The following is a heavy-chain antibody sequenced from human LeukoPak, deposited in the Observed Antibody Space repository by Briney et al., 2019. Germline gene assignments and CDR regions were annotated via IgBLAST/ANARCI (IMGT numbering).Heavy chain of an antibody. D-gene: IGHD2-15*01. V-gene: IGHV4-34*01. CDR1: GESLNSYY. CDR2: IYESGTT. Sequence: SETLSPTCAVYGESLNSYYWSWVRQPPGEGLEWIGEIYESGTTKYNPSLKSRVAISMVPSKQQFSLRLSSVTAADTAVYYCARGAWATRLASWGLGTPVIVSS. CDR3: ARGAWATRLAS. J-gene: IGHJ4*02.